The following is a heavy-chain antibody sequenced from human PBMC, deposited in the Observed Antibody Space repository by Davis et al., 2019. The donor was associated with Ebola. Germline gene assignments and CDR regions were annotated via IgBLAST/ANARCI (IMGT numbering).Heavy chain of an antibody. CDR2: ISSSGSTI. D-gene: IGHD3-3*01. Sequence: GESLKISCAASGFTFSDYYMSWIRQAPGKGLEWVSYISSSGSTIYYVDSVKGRFTISRDNAKNSLYLQMNSLRAEDTAVYYCARRRFLEWLLYGYFDYWGQGTLVTVSS. V-gene: IGHV3-11*01. CDR3: ARRRFLEWLLYGYFDY. CDR1: GFTFSDYY. J-gene: IGHJ4*02.